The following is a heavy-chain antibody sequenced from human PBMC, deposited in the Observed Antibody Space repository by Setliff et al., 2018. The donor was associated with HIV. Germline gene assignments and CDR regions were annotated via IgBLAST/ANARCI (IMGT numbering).Heavy chain of an antibody. V-gene: IGHV4-59*02. CDR3: ARDHELGAFDL. D-gene: IGHD1-26*01. J-gene: IGHJ3*01. CDR1: GMSVSGYY. CDR2: IYHTGTT. Sequence: KLRETLSLTCRVSGMSVSGYYWSWIRQSPGKGLEWIGYIYHTGTTSYNPSLKSRVTIQIDRSNNHFSLNLRSATTADTAVYFCARDHELGAFDLWGQGTMVT.